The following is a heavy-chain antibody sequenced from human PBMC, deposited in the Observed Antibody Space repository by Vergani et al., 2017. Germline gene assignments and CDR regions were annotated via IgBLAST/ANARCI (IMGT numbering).Heavy chain of an antibody. J-gene: IGHJ3*02. D-gene: IGHD3-3*01. CDR3: ARSVGSGYRPDAVDI. CDR1: GFTFSSYG. V-gene: IGHV3-33*01. CDR2: IWYDGSNK. Sequence: VQLVESGGGVVQPGRSLRLSCAASGFTFSSYGMHWVRQAPGKGLEWVAVIWYDGSNKYYADSVKGRFTISRDNSKNTLYLQMNSLRAEDTAVYYCARSVGSGYRPDAVDIWGQGTMVTVSS.